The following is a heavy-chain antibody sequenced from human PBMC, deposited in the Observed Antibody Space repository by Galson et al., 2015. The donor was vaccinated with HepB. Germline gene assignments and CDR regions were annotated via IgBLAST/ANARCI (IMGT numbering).Heavy chain of an antibody. Sequence: SLRLSCADSGFTFSSYSMNWVRQAPGKGLEWVSYISSSSSTIYYVDSVKGRFTISRDNAKNSLYLQMNSLRAEDTAVYYCARGWATLDFDYWGQGTLVTVSS. CDR3: ARGWATLDFDY. CDR1: GFTFSSYS. D-gene: IGHD6-13*01. V-gene: IGHV3-48*04. CDR2: ISSSSSTI. J-gene: IGHJ4*02.